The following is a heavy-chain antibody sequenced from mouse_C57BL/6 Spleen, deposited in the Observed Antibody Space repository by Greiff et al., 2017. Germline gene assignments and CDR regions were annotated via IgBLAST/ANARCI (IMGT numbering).Heavy chain of an antibody. J-gene: IGHJ3*01. Sequence: VKLVESGAELARPGASVKLSCTASGYTFTSYGISWVKQRTGQGLEWIGEIYPRSGNTYYNEKFKGKATLTADKSSSTAYMELRSLTSEDSAVYFCARGGDGYYEFAYWGQGTLVTVSA. CDR1: GYTFTSYG. D-gene: IGHD2-3*01. CDR3: ARGGDGYYEFAY. V-gene: IGHV1-81*01. CDR2: IYPRSGNT.